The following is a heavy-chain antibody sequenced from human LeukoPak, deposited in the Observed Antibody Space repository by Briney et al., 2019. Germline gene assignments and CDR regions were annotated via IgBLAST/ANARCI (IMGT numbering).Heavy chain of an antibody. V-gene: IGHV3-74*03. Sequence: GGSLRLSCASSGSTFSTTWMHWARQAPGKGLLWVSLITSDGTTTTYADSVKGRFTISRDNAANMLYLQMNSLRAEDSAVYYCATDSYYSIAVWGQGTLVTVSS. J-gene: IGHJ4*02. CDR2: ITSDGTTT. D-gene: IGHD1-26*01. CDR3: ATDSYYSIAV. CDR1: GSTFSTTW.